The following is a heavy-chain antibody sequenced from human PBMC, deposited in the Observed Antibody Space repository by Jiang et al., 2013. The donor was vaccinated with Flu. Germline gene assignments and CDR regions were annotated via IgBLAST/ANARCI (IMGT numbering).Heavy chain of an antibody. CDR2: INPSGGST. CDR3: ARGLKSRDGYNYDAFDI. CDR1: GYTFTSYY. V-gene: IGHV1-46*01. Sequence: SGAEVKKPGASVEVSCKASGYTFTSYYMHWVRQAPGQGLEWMGIINPSGGSTSYAQKFQGRVTMTRDTSTSTVYMELSSLRSEDTAVYYCARGLKSRDGYNYDAFDIWGQGTMVTVSS. D-gene: IGHD5-24*01. J-gene: IGHJ3*02.